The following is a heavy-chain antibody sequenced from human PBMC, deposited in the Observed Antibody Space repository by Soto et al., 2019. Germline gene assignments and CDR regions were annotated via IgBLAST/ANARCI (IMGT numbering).Heavy chain of an antibody. CDR3: AKGMGEMATIPGPFDN. CDR1: GFTFSSYA. CDR2: ISGSGGST. D-gene: IGHD3-16*01. V-gene: IGHV3-23*01. Sequence: GGSLRLSCAASGFTFSSYAMSWVRQAPGKGLEWVSAISGSGGSTYYADSVKGRFTISRDNSKNTLYLQMNSLRAEDTAVYYCAKGMGEMATIPGPFDNWGQGTMVTVSS. J-gene: IGHJ3*02.